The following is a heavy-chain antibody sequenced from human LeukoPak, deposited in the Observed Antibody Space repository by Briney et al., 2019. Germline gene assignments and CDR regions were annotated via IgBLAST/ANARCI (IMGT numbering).Heavy chain of an antibody. V-gene: IGHV4-30-2*01. Sequence: RASQTLSLTCTVSGGSISSGGYYWSWIRQPPGKGLEWIGYIYHSGSTYYNPSLKSRVTISVDRSKNQFSLKLSSVTAAGTAVYYCAIWSAAHYYYYYMDVWGKGTTVTVSS. CDR3: AIWSAAHYYYYYMDV. CDR2: IYHSGST. J-gene: IGHJ6*03. D-gene: IGHD2-2*01. CDR1: GGSISSGGYY.